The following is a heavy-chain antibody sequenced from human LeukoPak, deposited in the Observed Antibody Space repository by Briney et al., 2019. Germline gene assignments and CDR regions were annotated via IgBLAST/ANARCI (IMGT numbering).Heavy chain of an antibody. J-gene: IGHJ5*02. CDR3: AKPYYHDDSGS. CDR1: GFTFSSFG. Sequence: QPGGSLRLSCAASGFTFSSFGMHWVRQAPGTGLESVAYIRYDETYKYYAGAVEGRFTISRDNSKNTVDLQMSGLRAEDTAIYYCAKPYYHDDSGSWGQGTRVTVSS. CDR2: IRYDETYK. V-gene: IGHV3-30*02. D-gene: IGHD3-22*01.